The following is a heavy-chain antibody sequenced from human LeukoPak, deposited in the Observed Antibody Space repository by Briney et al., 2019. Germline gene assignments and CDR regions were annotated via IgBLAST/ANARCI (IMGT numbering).Heavy chain of an antibody. V-gene: IGHV3-9*01. CDR1: GFIFNNYA. Sequence: GRSLRLSCAGSGFIFNNYAMHWVRQPPGKGLEWVSGISWNSGTIDYADSVRGRFTISRDNAKNSLYLQMDSLRVEDTAFYYCARDNRRHYTSGPNPDSLHWGQGALVTVSS. D-gene: IGHD6-19*01. CDR3: ARDNRRHYTSGPNPDSLH. CDR2: ISWNSGTI. J-gene: IGHJ4*02.